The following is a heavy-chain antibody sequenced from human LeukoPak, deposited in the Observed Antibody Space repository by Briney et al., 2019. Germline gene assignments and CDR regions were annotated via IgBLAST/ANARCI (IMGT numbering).Heavy chain of an antibody. D-gene: IGHD1-14*01. Sequence: GGSLRLSCAASGFIFKNFWMHWVRQAPGKGLVWVSRVKGDGSITNYADSVKGRFTIFRDNAKNTLNLQMNSLRAEDTAVYYCARGDDRYNKLQYWGQGTVVTVSS. V-gene: IGHV3-74*01. J-gene: IGHJ1*01. CDR1: GFIFKNFW. CDR2: VKGDGSIT. CDR3: ARGDDRYNKLQY.